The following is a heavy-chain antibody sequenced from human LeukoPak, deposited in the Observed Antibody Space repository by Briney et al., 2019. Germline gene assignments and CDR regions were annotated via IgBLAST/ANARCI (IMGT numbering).Heavy chain of an antibody. Sequence: SETLSLTCTVSGGSIRISNYYWGWIRQPPGKGLEWIGYIYHSGSTYYNPSLKSRVTISVDRSKNQFSLKLSSVTAADTAVYYCARGTSSWYRGLDYWGQGTLVTVSS. CDR3: ARGTSSWYRGLDY. V-gene: IGHV4-30-2*01. CDR2: IYHSGST. D-gene: IGHD6-13*01. J-gene: IGHJ4*02. CDR1: GGSIRISNYY.